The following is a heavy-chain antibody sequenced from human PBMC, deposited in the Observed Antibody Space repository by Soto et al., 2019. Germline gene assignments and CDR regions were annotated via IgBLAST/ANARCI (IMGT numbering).Heavy chain of an antibody. Sequence: GESLKISCKGSGYSFASYWLGWVRQMPGKGLEWMGIIYPGDSDTRYSPSFQGQVTISADKSISTAYLQWSSLKASDTAMYYCARQLDSSGYENWFDPWGQGTLVTVSS. D-gene: IGHD3-22*01. V-gene: IGHV5-51*01. CDR2: IYPGDSDT. J-gene: IGHJ5*02. CDR3: ARQLDSSGYENWFDP. CDR1: GYSFASYW.